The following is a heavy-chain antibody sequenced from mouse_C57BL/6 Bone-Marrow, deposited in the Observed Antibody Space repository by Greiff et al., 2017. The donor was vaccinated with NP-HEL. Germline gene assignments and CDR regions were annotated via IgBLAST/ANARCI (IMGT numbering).Heavy chain of an antibody. Sequence: EVQGVESGGGLVKPGGSLTLSCAASGFTFSSYAMSWVRQTPEKRLEWVATISDGGSYPYYPEHVKGRFTISRDNAKNTLYLQMSHLKSEDTAMYYCARERVYYGNSAWFAYWGQGTLVTVSA. D-gene: IGHD2-1*01. J-gene: IGHJ3*01. V-gene: IGHV5-4*01. CDR3: ARERVYYGNSAWFAY. CDR1: GFTFSSYA. CDR2: ISDGGSYP.